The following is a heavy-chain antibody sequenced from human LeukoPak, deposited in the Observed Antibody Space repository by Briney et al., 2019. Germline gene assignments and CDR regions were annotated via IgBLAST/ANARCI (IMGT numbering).Heavy chain of an antibody. CDR2: INPGDSDT. J-gene: IGHJ2*01. D-gene: IGHD3-9*01. CDR1: GYSFTNYW. V-gene: IGHV5-51*01. CDR3: AKPLRYAGDFDL. Sequence: KNGESPKISCKGSGYSFTNYWIGWVRQMPGKGLEWMGIINPGDSDTRYSPSFQGQVTISVDKSISTAYLQWTSLKASDTAMYYCAKPLRYAGDFDLWGRGTLVTVSS.